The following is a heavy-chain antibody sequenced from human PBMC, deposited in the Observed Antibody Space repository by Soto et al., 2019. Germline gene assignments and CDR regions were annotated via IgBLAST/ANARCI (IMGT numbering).Heavy chain of an antibody. J-gene: IGHJ3*02. CDR1: GGSISSSSYY. CDR3: ARHSPYYYDSSGYYFEAHAPSDAFDI. D-gene: IGHD3-22*01. CDR2: IYYSGST. V-gene: IGHV4-39*01. Sequence: QLQLQESGPGLVKPSETLSLTCTVSGGSISSSSYYWGWIRQPPGKGLEWIGSIYYSGSTYYNPSLKSRVTISVDTSKNQFSLKLSSVTAADTAVYYCARHSPYYYDSSGYYFEAHAPSDAFDIWGQGTMVTVSS.